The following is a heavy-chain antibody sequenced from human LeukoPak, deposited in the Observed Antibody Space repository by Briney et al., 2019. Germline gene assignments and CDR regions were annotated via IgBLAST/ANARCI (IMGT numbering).Heavy chain of an antibody. Sequence: RASVNVSCKVSGYTLTELSMHWVRQAPGKGLEWMGGFDPEDGETIYAQKFQGRVTMTEDTSTDTAYMELSSLRSEDTAVYYCATDGKVGIVAAGTGLYYGMDVWGKGTTVTVSS. CDR3: ATDGKVGIVAAGTGLYYGMDV. J-gene: IGHJ6*04. CDR1: GYTLTELS. CDR2: FDPEDGET. D-gene: IGHD6-13*01. V-gene: IGHV1-24*01.